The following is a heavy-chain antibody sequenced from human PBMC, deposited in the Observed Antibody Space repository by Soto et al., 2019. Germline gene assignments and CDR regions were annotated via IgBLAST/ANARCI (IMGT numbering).Heavy chain of an antibody. CDR1: GGSISSSSYY. CDR3: AGQPTAGSYYDLGSYYYYYAMDV. V-gene: IGHV4-39*01. D-gene: IGHD3-10*01. Sequence: PSETLSLTCTVSGGSISSSSYYWGWIRQPPGKGLEWIGSIYYSGSTYYNPSLKSRVTISVDTSKNQFSLKLSSVTAADTAVYYCAGQPTAGSYYDLGSYYYYYAMDVWDQGTTVTVSS. J-gene: IGHJ6*02. CDR2: IYYSGST.